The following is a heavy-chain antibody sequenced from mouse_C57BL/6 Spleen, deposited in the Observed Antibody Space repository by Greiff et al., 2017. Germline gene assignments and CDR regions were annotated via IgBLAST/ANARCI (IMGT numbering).Heavy chain of an antibody. V-gene: IGHV5-15*01. Sequence: EVQGVESGGGLVQPGGSLKLSCAASGFTFSDYGMAWVRQAPRKGPEWVAFISNLAYSIYYADTVTGRFTISRENAKNTLYLEMSSLRSEDTAMYYWARHSRDYGRYGSSYDAMDYWGQGTSVTVSS. CDR2: ISNLAYSI. J-gene: IGHJ4*01. CDR1: GFTFSDYG. D-gene: IGHD1-1*01. CDR3: ARHSRDYGRYGSSYDAMDY.